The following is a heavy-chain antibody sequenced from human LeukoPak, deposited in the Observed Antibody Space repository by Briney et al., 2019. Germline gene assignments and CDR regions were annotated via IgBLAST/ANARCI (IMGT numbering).Heavy chain of an antibody. Sequence: GGSLRLSCAASGFTFSNYAMSWVRQAPGKGLEWVSLISVSGGGTYDADSVKGRFTISRDNSKNTLHLQMNSLRAEDTAVYYCAKDLIGGYNLGNYWYFDPWGRGTLVTVSS. CDR2: ISVSGGGT. D-gene: IGHD5-24*01. V-gene: IGHV3-23*01. CDR3: AKDLIGGYNLGNYWYFDP. J-gene: IGHJ2*01. CDR1: GFTFSNYA.